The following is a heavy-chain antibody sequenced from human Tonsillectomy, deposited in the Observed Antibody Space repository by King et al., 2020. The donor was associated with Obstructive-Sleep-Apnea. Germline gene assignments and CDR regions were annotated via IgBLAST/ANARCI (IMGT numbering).Heavy chain of an antibody. D-gene: IGHD3-10*01. CDR2: INPYSGGT. Sequence: VQLVESGAEVKKPGASVNVSCKASGYTFTGYYIHWVRQAPGQGLEWVGWINPYSGGTNYAQKFQGRVTMTRDTSISTAYMELTSLRSDDTAVYYCAGSGIYYYGSGSLSAFDIWGQGTIVTVSP. CDR3: AGSGIYYYGSGSLSAFDI. CDR1: GYTFTGYY. J-gene: IGHJ3*02. V-gene: IGHV1-2*02.